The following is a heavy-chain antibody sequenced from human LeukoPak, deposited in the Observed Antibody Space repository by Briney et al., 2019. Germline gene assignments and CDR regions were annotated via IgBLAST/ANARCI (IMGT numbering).Heavy chain of an antibody. J-gene: IGHJ4*02. CDR2: INPNSGGT. CDR1: GYTFTGYY. D-gene: IGHD1-14*01. V-gene: IGHV1-2*06. CDR3: AREVGIRPRRILY. Sequence: GASVKVSRKASGYTFTGYYMHWLRQAPGQGLEWMGRINPNSGGTNYAQKFQGMVTMTRDTSISTAYMELSRLRSDDTAVYYCAREVGIRPRRILYWRQGTLVTLSS.